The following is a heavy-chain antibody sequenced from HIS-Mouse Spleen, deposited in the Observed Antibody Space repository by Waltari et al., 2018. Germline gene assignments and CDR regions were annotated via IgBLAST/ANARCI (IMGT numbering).Heavy chain of an antibody. V-gene: IGHV4-39*07. CDR2: IYYSGST. Sequence: QLQLQESGPGLVKPSETLSLTCTVPGGLISSSSHYWGWLRQPPGKGLHWFGSIYYSGSTYYNPSLKSRVTISVDTSKNQFSLKLSSVTAADTAVYYCAREIPYSSSWYDWYFDLWGRGTLVTVSS. CDR1: GGLISSSSHY. J-gene: IGHJ2*01. CDR3: AREIPYSSSWYDWYFDL. D-gene: IGHD6-13*01.